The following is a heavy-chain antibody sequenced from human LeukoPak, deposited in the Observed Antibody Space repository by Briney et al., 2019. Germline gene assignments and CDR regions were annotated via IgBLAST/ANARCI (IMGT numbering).Heavy chain of an antibody. CDR1: GYSISSGYY. CDR2: IYHTGST. V-gene: IGHV4-38-2*01. Sequence: SETLSLTCAVSGYSISSGYYWGWIRQPPGKGLEWIGGIYHTGSTYYNPSLKSRVTISVDTSKNQFSLKLSSVTAADTTLYYCARPTYYDTTDAFDIWGQGTMVTVSS. D-gene: IGHD3-9*01. CDR3: ARPTYYDTTDAFDI. J-gene: IGHJ3*02.